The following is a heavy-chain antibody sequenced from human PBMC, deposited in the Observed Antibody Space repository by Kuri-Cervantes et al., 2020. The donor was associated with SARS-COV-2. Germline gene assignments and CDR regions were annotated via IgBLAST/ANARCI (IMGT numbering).Heavy chain of an antibody. D-gene: IGHD3-3*01. CDR2: ISAYNGNT. J-gene: IGHJ6*03. V-gene: IGHV1-18*01. CDR1: GYTFTSYG. Sequence: ASVKVSCKASGYTFTSYGISWVRQAPGQGLEWMGWISAYNGNTNYAQKLQGRVTMTTDTSTSTAYMELRSLRSEDTAVYYCARELGDEGYYDLWSGTKYYYYYMDVWGKGTTVTVSS. CDR3: ARELGDEGYYDLWSGTKYYYYYMDV.